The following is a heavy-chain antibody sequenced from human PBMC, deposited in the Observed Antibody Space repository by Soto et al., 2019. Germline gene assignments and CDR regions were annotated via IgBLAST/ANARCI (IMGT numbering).Heavy chain of an antibody. V-gene: IGHV3-30*04. CDR3: VGEGFDRVGHNPFFEY. D-gene: IGHD3-9*01. Sequence: QVQLVESGGGGVQPGRSLRISCAASGFTFRSYAMHWVRQTPGKGLEWVAGISYDGVDKFYAESVKGRFIISRDNFNSTLILQMNSLRLEDTATYICVGEGFDRVGHNPFFEYWGQGTLVTVAT. CDR1: GFTFRSYA. J-gene: IGHJ4*02. CDR2: ISYDGVDK.